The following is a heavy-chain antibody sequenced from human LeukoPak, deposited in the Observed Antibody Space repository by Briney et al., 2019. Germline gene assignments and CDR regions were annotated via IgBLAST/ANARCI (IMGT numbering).Heavy chain of an antibody. CDR1: GGSVSRYSYY. CDR2: IYDSGST. J-gene: IGHJ3*02. V-gene: IGHV4-61*01. Sequence: SEPLSLTCTVSGGSVSRYSYYWIGLRQPPEKGVVGWGYIYDSGSTDYNPSLERRDTISVDTPKNQCSLKLRSVTAADTAVYYCARHRRPRYYDSSGYHDAFDIWGQGTMVTVSS. CDR3: ARHRRPRYYDSSGYHDAFDI. D-gene: IGHD3-22*01.